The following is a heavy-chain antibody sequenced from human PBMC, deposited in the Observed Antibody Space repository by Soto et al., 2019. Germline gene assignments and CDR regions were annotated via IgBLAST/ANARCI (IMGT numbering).Heavy chain of an antibody. D-gene: IGHD6-13*01. Sequence: GESLKISCKGSGYSFTSYWISWVRQMPGKGLEWMGRIDPSDSYTNYSPSFQGHVTISADKSISTAYLQWSSLKASDTAMYYCAENVGSSWADAFDFWGQGTMVTVSS. CDR1: GYSFTSYW. CDR2: IDPSDSYT. V-gene: IGHV5-10-1*01. J-gene: IGHJ3*01. CDR3: AENVGSSWADAFDF.